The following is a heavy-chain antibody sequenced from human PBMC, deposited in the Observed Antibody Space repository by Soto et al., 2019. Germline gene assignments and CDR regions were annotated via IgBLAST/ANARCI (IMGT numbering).Heavy chain of an antibody. J-gene: IGHJ4*02. V-gene: IGHV3-30*18. Sequence: QVQLVESGGGVVQPGRSLRLSCAASGFTFSSYGMHWVRQAPGKGLEWVAVISYDGSNKYYADSVKGRFTISRDNSKNTLYLQMHSLRAEDTAVYYCAKDKHTVVVTAPFDYWGQGTLVTVSS. CDR2: ISYDGSNK. CDR1: GFTFSSYG. CDR3: AKDKHTVVVTAPFDY. D-gene: IGHD2-21*02.